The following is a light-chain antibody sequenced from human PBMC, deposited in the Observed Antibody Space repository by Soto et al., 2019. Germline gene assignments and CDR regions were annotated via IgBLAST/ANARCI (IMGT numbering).Light chain of an antibody. CDR3: QKFSAVTT. J-gene: IGKJ4*01. CDR2: AAS. Sequence: DIQMTQSPSSLSASVGDRVTITCRASQAIYNYLAWYQQKPGKVPTLLISAASTLQSGLPSRFSGSGSGTDFTLTISSLQPEDVANYYCQKFSAVTTFGGGTKVEI. V-gene: IGKV1-27*01. CDR1: QAIYNY.